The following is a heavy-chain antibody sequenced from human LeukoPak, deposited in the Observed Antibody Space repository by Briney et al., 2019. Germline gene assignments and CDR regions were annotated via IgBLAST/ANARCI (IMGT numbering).Heavy chain of an antibody. Sequence: GGSLRLSCAASGFTFSSYAMSWVRQAPGKGLEWVSAISGSGGSTYYADSVKGRFTISRDNSKNTLYLQMNSLRAEDTAVYYCAKVPFYYYDSSGSFDYWGQGTLVTVPS. CDR3: AKVPFYYYDSSGSFDY. CDR1: GFTFSSYA. D-gene: IGHD3-22*01. CDR2: ISGSGGST. V-gene: IGHV3-23*01. J-gene: IGHJ4*02.